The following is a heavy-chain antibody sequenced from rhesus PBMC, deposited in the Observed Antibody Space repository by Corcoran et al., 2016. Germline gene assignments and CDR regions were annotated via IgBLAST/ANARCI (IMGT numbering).Heavy chain of an antibody. Sequence: EVQLVESGGGLVQPGGSLRLSCAASGFTFSYHYMYWVRQEPGKGLDWVGFISNKAYGGTTEYAASVKGRFTISRDDSKSIAYLQMNSVKTEDTAVYYCSRRGDYSYNYYPDYWGQGVLVTVSS. D-gene: IGHD3-16*01. CDR2: ISNKAYGGTT. J-gene: IGHJ4*01. V-gene: IGHV3-184*01. CDR3: SRRGDYSYNYYPDY. CDR1: GFTFSYHY.